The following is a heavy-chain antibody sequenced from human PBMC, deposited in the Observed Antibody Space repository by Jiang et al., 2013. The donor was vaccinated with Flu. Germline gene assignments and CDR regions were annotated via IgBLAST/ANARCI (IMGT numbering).Heavy chain of an antibody. J-gene: IGHJ3*02. CDR2: IIPFVGAP. V-gene: IGHV1-69*01. CDR3: AREGPRGRTFDI. Sequence: GAEVRKPGSSVRVSCMASGGTFNRTAINWVRQAPGQGVEWMGGIIPFVGAPNHAHKFQGRVTFTADESTSTAYMELSSLISEDTAMYYCAREGPRGRTFDIWGQGTMVTVSS. D-gene: IGHD3-10*01. CDR1: GGTFNRTA.